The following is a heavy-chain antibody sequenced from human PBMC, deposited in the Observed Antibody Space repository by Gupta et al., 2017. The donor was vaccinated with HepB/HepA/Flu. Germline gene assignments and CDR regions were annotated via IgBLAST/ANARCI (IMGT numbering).Heavy chain of an antibody. D-gene: IGHD4-4*01. CDR2: ISSGSSTI. CDR1: GFTFSSYS. CDR3: ARYSYASSDY. Sequence: EVQLVESGGGLVQPGGSLRLSCAASGFTFSSYSMNWVRQAPGKGLEWVSYISSGSSTIYYADSVKGRFTISRDNAKNSLHLQMNSLRDEDTAVYYCARYSYASSDYWGQGTLGTVSS. V-gene: IGHV3-48*02. J-gene: IGHJ4*02.